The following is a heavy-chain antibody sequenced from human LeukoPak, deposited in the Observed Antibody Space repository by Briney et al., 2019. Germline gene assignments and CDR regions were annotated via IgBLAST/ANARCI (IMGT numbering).Heavy chain of an antibody. CDR1: GFTFSSYW. Sequence: GGSLRLSCEASGFTFSSYWMDWVRQAPGKGLEWVANIKHDGSEQYYVDSVKGRFTISRDNGRNLLYLQMNSLRVEDTAVYYCARGKYGAYSDFWGQGTLVTVSS. D-gene: IGHD4-17*01. V-gene: IGHV3-7*04. J-gene: IGHJ4*02. CDR2: IKHDGSEQ. CDR3: ARGKYGAYSDF.